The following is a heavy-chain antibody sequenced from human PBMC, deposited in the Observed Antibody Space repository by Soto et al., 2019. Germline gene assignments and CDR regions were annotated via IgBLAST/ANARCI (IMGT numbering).Heavy chain of an antibody. J-gene: IGHJ4*02. CDR2: ISYDGSNK. CDR3: ANDVIGTLHFDY. V-gene: IGHV3-30*18. CDR1: GFTFSSYG. Sequence: QVQLVESGGGVVQPGRSLRLSCAASGFTFSSYGMHWVRQAPGKGLEWVAVISYDGSNKYYADSVKGRFTISRDNSKNTLYLQMNSLRAEDTAVYYCANDVIGTLHFDYWGKGTLVTVSS. D-gene: IGHD1-1*01.